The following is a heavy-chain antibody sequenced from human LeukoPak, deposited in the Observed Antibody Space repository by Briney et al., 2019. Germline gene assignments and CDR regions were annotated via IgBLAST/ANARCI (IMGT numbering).Heavy chain of an antibody. J-gene: IGHJ6*02. V-gene: IGHV3-23*01. CDR1: GFTFSSYA. Sequence: PGGSLRLSCAASGFTFSSYAVSWVRQAPGKGLEWVSAISGSGGGTYYADSVKGRFTIPRDNSKNTLYLQMNSLRAEDTAVYYCAKDLDGSGYYYYYYGMDVWGQGTTVTVSS. CDR2: ISGSGGGT. D-gene: IGHD3-22*01. CDR3: AKDLDGSGYYYYYYGMDV.